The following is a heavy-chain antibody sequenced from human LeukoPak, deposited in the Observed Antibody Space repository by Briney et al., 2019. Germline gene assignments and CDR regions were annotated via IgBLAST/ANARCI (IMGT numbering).Heavy chain of an antibody. D-gene: IGHD4-17*01. CDR2: ISGSSYYI. V-gene: IGHV3-21*01. CDR3: ARAPSEYGDPLDY. J-gene: IGHJ4*02. CDR1: GFTFSSYT. Sequence: PGGSLRLSCAASGFTFSSYTINWVRQAPGKGLEWVSSISGSSYYIYYADSVRGRFTISRDNAKNSLYLQMNSLRAEDTAVYYCARAPSEYGDPLDYGAQGTLVTVS.